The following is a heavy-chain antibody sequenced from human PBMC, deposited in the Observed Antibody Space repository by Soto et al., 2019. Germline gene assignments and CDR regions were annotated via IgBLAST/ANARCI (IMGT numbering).Heavy chain of an antibody. Sequence: PGESLKISCNGSGYSFTIHWIGWVRQMSGKGLEWMGTIYPDDSDTRYSPSFQGQVTISADKSISTAYLQWSSLKASDTAMYYCARHMEAAAGQFYYYYGMDVWGQGTTVTVSS. CDR3: ARHMEAAAGQFYYYYGMDV. CDR2: IYPDDSDT. J-gene: IGHJ6*02. V-gene: IGHV5-51*01. D-gene: IGHD6-13*01. CDR1: GYSFTIHW.